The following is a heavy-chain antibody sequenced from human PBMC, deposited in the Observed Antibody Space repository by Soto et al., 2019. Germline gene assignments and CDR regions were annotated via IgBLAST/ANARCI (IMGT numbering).Heavy chain of an antibody. J-gene: IGHJ6*02. V-gene: IGHV3-30*18. CDR1: GFTFSSYG. CDR2: ISYDGSNK. CDR3: AKVEVYSNYVFNYYGMDV. Sequence: GGSLRLSCVASGFTFSSYGMHWVRQAPGKGLEWVAVISYDGSNKYYADSVKGRFTISRDNSKNTLYLQMNSLRAEDTAVYYCAKVEVYSNYVFNYYGMDVWGQGTTVTVSS. D-gene: IGHD4-4*01.